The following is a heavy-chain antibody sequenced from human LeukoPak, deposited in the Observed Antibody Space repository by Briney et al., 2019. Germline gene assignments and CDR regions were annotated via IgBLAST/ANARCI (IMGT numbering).Heavy chain of an antibody. CDR1: GFTFTSYG. CDR2: ISGYNGNT. V-gene: IGHV1-18*01. CDR3: ARADIRAIASSGWYGFDY. D-gene: IGHD6-19*01. J-gene: IGHJ4*02. Sequence: ASVKVSCKASGFTFTSYGISWVRQAPGQGLEWMGWISGYNGNTNYAQKFQGRVTMTTDTSTSTAYMELRSLRSDDTAVYYCARADIRAIASSGWYGFDYWGQGTLVTVSS.